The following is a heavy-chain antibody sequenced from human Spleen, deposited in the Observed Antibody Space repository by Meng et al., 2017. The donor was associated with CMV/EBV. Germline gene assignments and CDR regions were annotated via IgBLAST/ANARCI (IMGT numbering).Heavy chain of an antibody. CDR1: GFTLSSYN. Sequence: GESLKISCAASGFTLSSYNMNWVRQAPGKGLEWVAYISSSGTIIYYGDSVKGRFTISRDNAKNSLYLQMNSLRVEDTAVYHCVKDRTHRDAFNIWGQGTMVTVSS. V-gene: IGHV3-48*04. J-gene: IGHJ3*02. CDR2: ISSSGTII. CDR3: VKDRTHRDAFNI.